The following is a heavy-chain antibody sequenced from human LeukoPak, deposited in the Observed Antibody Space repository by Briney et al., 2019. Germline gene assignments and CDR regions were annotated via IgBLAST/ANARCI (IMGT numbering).Heavy chain of an antibody. J-gene: IGHJ3*02. CDR3: ARDRGAEGADADAFDI. Sequence: PSETLSLTCTVSGGSVSSGNYYWGWIRQPPGKGLEWIAYIYYSGSTNYNPSLKSRVTISVDTSKNQFSLILSSVTAADTAVYYCARDRGAEGADADAFDIWGQGTLVTVSS. D-gene: IGHD3-10*01. CDR2: IYYSGST. V-gene: IGHV4-61*01. CDR1: GGSVSSGNYY.